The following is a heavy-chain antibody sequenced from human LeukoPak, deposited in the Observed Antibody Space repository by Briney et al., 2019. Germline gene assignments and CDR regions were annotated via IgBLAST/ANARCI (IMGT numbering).Heavy chain of an antibody. CDR2: IYYSGST. J-gene: IGHJ4*02. CDR1: GGSISSGGYY. V-gene: IGHV4-31*03. D-gene: IGHD3-10*01. CDR3: ARAVGSGSYNFDY. Sequence: PSETLSLTCTVSGGSISSGGYYWSCIRQHPGKGLEWIGYIYYSGSTYYNPSLKSRVTISVDTSKNQFSLKLSSVTAADTAVYYCARAVGSGSYNFDYWGQGTLVTVSS.